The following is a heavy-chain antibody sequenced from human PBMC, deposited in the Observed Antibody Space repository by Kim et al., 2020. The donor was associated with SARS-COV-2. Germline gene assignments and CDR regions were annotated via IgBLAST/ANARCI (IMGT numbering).Heavy chain of an antibody. CDR3: VREHLWFGDLWNAFDI. CDR2: LSKDGTNK. CDR1: RFALRDYV. Sequence: GGSLRLSCAAPRFALRDYVIDWVRQAPGRGLEWVAVLSKDGTNKYYADSVKGRFTISRDDSKNMVHLQMNSLRPDDTAIYYCVREHLWFGDLWNAFDIWGQGTMVILAS. V-gene: IGHV3-30-3*01. D-gene: IGHD3-10*01. J-gene: IGHJ3*02.